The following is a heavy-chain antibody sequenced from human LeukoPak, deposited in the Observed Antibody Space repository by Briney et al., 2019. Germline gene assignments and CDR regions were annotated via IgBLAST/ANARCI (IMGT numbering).Heavy chain of an antibody. V-gene: IGHV4-38-2*02. CDR1: GYSISSGYY. CDR3: AWSSSRWGFDP. CDR2: IYHSGST. J-gene: IGHJ5*02. Sequence: SETLSLTCTVSGYSISSGYYGGWIRQPPGKGLEWIGSIYHSGSTYYNPSLKSRVTISVDTSKNQFSLKLSSVTAADTAVYYCAWSSSRWGFDPWGQGTLVTVSS. D-gene: IGHD6-13*01.